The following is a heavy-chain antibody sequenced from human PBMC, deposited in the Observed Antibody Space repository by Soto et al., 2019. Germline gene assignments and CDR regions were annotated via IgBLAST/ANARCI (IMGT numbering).Heavy chain of an antibody. CDR1: GFTFSSYE. D-gene: IGHD2-15*01. Sequence: GGSLRLSCAASGFTFSSYEMNWVRQAPGKGLEWVSYISSSGSTIYYADSVEGRFTISRDNAKNSLYLQMNSLRAEDTAVYYCARYNSGGSCYDCGYFDYWGQGTLVTVSS. J-gene: IGHJ4*02. CDR2: ISSSGSTI. CDR3: ARYNSGGSCYDCGYFDY. V-gene: IGHV3-48*03.